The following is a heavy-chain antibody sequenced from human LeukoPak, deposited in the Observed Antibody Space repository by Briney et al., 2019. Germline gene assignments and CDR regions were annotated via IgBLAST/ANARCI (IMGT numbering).Heavy chain of an antibody. V-gene: IGHV3-21*01. CDR1: RFTFSTYS. Sequence: GGSLRLSCAASRFTFSTYSMNWVRQAPGKGLEWVSSISSRSTYIYYADFVKGRFTISRDNSKNTLYLQMNSLRAEDTAVYNCAKDRRRDDVLTGSFSDWGQGTLVTVSS. D-gene: IGHD3-9*01. J-gene: IGHJ4*02. CDR2: ISSRSTYI. CDR3: AKDRRRDDVLTGSFSD.